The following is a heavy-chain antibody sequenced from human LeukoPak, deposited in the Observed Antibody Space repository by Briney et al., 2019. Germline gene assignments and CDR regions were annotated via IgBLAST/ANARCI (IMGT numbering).Heavy chain of an antibody. V-gene: IGHV4-30-4*01. D-gene: IGHD1-1*01. CDR1: GGSISSGDYY. J-gene: IGHJ4*02. CDR3: ARVKLERRPFDY. CDR2: IYYSGST. Sequence: SEALSLTCTVSGGSISSGDYYWSWIRQPPGKGLEWIGYIYYSGSTYYNPSLKSRVTMSVDTSKNQFSLKLSSVTAADTAVYYCARVKLERRPFDYWGQGTLVTVSS.